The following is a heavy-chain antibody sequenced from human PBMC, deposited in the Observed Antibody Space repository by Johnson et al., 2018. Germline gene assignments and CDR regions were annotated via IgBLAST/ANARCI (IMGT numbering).Heavy chain of an antibody. V-gene: IGHV3-23*04. Sequence: VQLVESGGGLVQPRGSLRLSCAASGFTYSSYAMSCVRQAPGKGLEWVSAISGSGASTNYAASVKGRFTVSIDNSKNSLFLQMNNLRAEDTAVYYCAKVGSGMILGVIDSWGQGTLVTVSS. D-gene: IGHD3-22*01. J-gene: IGHJ4*02. CDR1: GFTYSSYA. CDR2: ISGSGAST. CDR3: AKVGSGMILGVIDS.